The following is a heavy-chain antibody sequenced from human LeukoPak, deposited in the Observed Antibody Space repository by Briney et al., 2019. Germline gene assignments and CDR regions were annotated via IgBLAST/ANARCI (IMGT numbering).Heavy chain of an antibody. D-gene: IGHD6-19*01. J-gene: IGHJ4*02. CDR2: IIPIFGTA. Sequence: SVKVSCKASGGTFSNYAISWLRQAPGQGLEWMGRIIPIFGTANYAQKFQGRVTITTDESTSTAYMDLSSLRSEDTAVYYCARGLGGIAVAGRGRFNYFDYWGQGTLVTVSS. CDR3: ARGLGGIAVAGRGRFNYFDY. V-gene: IGHV1-69*05. CDR1: GGTFSNYA.